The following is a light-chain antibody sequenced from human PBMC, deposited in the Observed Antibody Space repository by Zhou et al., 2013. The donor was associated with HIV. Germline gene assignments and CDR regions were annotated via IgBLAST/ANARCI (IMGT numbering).Light chain of an antibody. CDR3: QHYNNWLYT. Sequence: EIVMTQSPATLSVSPGERATLSCRASQSVSSNLAWYQQKPGQSPRPLIYGASTRATGIPARFSGSGSGTEFTLTISSMQSEDFAVYYCQHYNNWLYTFGQGTKLEIK. CDR1: QSVSSN. V-gene: IGKV3-15*01. CDR2: GAS. J-gene: IGKJ2*01.